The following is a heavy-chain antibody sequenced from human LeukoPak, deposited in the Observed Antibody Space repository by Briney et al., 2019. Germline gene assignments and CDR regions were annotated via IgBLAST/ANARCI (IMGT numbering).Heavy chain of an antibody. V-gene: IGHV4-59*08. D-gene: IGHD6-13*01. CDR2: IYYSGST. CDR1: GGSISSYY. J-gene: IGHJ5*02. CDR3: ARQSIAAAGTTGLLNWFDP. Sequence: PSETLSLTCTVSGGSISSYYWSWIRQPPGKGLEWIGYIYYSGSTNYSPSLKSRVTISVDTSKNQFSLKLSSVTAADTAVYYCARQSIAAAGTTGLLNWFDPWGQGTLVTVSS.